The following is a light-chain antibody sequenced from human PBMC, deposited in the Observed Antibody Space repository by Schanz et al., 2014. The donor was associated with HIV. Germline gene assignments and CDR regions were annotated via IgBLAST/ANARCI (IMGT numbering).Light chain of an antibody. J-gene: IGLJ3*02. CDR3: SSYTSSTWV. V-gene: IGLV2-14*03. Sequence: QSALTQPPSASGSPGQSVTISCTGTSTDVDNYNYVSWYQQHPGKAPKLMIYDVSNRPSRVPDRFSGSKSGNTASLTISGLQVEDEADYYCSSYTSSTWVFGGGTKLTVL. CDR1: STDVDNYNY. CDR2: DVS.